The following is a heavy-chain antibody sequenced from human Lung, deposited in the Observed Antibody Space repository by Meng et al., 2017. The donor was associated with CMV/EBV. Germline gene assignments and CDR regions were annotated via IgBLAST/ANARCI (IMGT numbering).Heavy chain of an antibody. J-gene: IGHJ4*02. CDR1: GGSFSGYY. CDR3: AREFGDTVIVPFDY. CDR2: INHSGST. D-gene: IGHD5-18*01. V-gene: IGHV4-34*01. Sequence: ESLRPXCAVYGGSFSGYYWSWIRQPPGEGLEWIGEINHSGSTNYNPSLKSRVTISVDTSMNQFSLKLCAVSAADSAVYYCAREFGDTVIVPFDYWGQGTLVXVSS.